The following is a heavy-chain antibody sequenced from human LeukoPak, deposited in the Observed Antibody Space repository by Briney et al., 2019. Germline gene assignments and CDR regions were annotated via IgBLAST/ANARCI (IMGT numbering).Heavy chain of an antibody. V-gene: IGHV3-53*01. Sequence: GGSLRLSCVGSGFTLSNKYMSWVRQAPGKGLAWVAVLYKADSKYYADSVKGRCTISRDNCKNTVYVLMYNLRAEDTAVYYCASLKRLFDYFDYWGQGILVTVYS. CDR1: GFTLSNKY. J-gene: IGHJ4*02. CDR3: ASLKRLFDYFDY. CDR2: LYKADSK. D-gene: IGHD3-22*01.